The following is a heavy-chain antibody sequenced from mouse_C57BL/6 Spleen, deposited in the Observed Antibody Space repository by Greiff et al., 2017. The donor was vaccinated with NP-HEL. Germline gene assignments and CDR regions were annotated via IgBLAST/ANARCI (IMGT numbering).Heavy chain of an antibody. V-gene: IGHV1-80*01. D-gene: IGHD2-2*01. Sequence: VQLQQSGAELVKPGASVKISCKASGYAFSSYWMNWVKQRPGKGLEWIGQIYPGDGDTNYNGKFKGKATLTADKSSSTAYMQLSSLTSEDSAVYFCARKVTGRYYFDYWGQGTTLTVSS. J-gene: IGHJ2*01. CDR3: ARKVTGRYYFDY. CDR1: GYAFSSYW. CDR2: IYPGDGDT.